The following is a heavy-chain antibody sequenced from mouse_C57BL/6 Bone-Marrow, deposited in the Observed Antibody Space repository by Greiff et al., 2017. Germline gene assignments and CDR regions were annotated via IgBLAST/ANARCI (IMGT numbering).Heavy chain of an antibody. Sequence: EVQLQQSGPELVKPGASVKISCKASGYTFTDYYMNWVKQSHGKSLEWIGDINPNNGGTSYNQKFKGKATLTVDKSSSTAYMEIRSLTSEDSAVYYCARGECLCDGYYEGYFDYWGQGTTLTVSS. CDR3: ARGECLCDGYYEGYFDY. V-gene: IGHV1-26*01. CDR2: INPNNGGT. J-gene: IGHJ2*01. D-gene: IGHD2-3*01. CDR1: GYTFTDYY.